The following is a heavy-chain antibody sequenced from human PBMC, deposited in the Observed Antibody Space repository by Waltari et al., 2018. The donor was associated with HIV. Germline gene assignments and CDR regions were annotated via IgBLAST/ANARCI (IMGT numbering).Heavy chain of an antibody. CDR3: AKDLKARGIDPSLLDT. D-gene: IGHD6-13*01. CDR1: GFSLGPFG. V-gene: IGHV3-30*02. Sequence: VRLVVSGGRVIQPGASLSISCAASGFSLGPFGSHLVSQAPGRGLEWLAFIPYDGTDEYYLESVKARFTISRDNSKNTLFLQMSGLRTDDTAFYFCAKDLKARGIDPSLLDTWGQGTLVTVSS. J-gene: IGHJ1*01. CDR2: IPYDGTDE.